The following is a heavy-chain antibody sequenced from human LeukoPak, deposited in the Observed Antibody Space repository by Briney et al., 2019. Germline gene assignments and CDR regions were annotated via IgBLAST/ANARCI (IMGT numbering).Heavy chain of an antibody. D-gene: IGHD6-19*01. J-gene: IGHJ4*02. V-gene: IGHV1-3*01. CDR3: AREGGRGSVADRYFDY. CDR2: VNPGNDDT. CDR1: GYTFTNYA. Sequence: ASVKVSCKASGYTFTNYAMHWVRQAPGQGLEWMGWVNPGNDDTKYSQKFQGRVTITSDTSTSTAYMELRSLRSDDTAVYYCAREGGRGSVADRYFDYWGQGTLVTVSS.